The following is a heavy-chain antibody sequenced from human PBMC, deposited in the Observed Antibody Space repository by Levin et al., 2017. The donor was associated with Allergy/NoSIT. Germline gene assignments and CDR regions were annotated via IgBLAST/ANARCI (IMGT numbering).Heavy chain of an antibody. CDR3: ARVRSGLGWFDP. Sequence: SQTLSLTCTVSGGSISSGDYYWSWIRQPPGKGLEWIGYIYYSGSTYYNPSLKSRVTISVDTSKNQFSLKLSSVTAADTAVYYCARVRSGLGWFDPWGQGTLVTVSS. D-gene: IGHD2-8*02. J-gene: IGHJ5*02. CDR2: IYYSGST. V-gene: IGHV4-30-4*01. CDR1: GGSISSGDYY.